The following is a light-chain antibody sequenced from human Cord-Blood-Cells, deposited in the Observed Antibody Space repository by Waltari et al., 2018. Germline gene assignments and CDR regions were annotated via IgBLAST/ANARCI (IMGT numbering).Light chain of an antibody. Sequence: QTAPIHARYVAGSRETVVTIFGTGTSRIVGNNNLVYRYQQHPGKTPKLMIYEVSKRPSGVSNRFSGSKAGNTASLTISGLQAEDEADYYCCSYAGSSTWVFGGGTKLTVL. CDR3: CSYAGSSTWV. J-gene: IGLJ3*02. V-gene: IGLV2-23*02. CDR1: SRIVGNNNL. CDR2: EVS.